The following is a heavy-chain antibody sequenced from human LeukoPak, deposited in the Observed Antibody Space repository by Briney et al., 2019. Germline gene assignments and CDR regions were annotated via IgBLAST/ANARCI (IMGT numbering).Heavy chain of an antibody. CDR1: GYTFSTYG. Sequence: ASVTVSCKASGYTFSTYGISWVRQAPGQGLEWMGWISAYNGHTNYAQKFQGRVSMTRDTSTSTAYMELTSLTCDDTAVYYCARDKDLGAVAGTFDYWGQGTLVTVSS. CDR3: ARDKDLGAVAGTFDY. CDR2: ISAYNGHT. D-gene: IGHD6-19*01. V-gene: IGHV1-18*01. J-gene: IGHJ4*02.